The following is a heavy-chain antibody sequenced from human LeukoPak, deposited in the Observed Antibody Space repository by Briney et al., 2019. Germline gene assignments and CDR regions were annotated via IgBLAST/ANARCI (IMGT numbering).Heavy chain of an antibody. Sequence: PGGSLRLSCAASGFTFSSYAMHGVRQAPGKGLEWVAVISYDGSNKYYADSVKGRFTISRDNSKNTLYLQMNSLRAEDTAVYYCARERVAAAGTGSRFDYWGQGTLVTVSS. V-gene: IGHV3-30-3*01. CDR3: ARERVAAAGTGSRFDY. CDR1: GFTFSSYA. CDR2: ISYDGSNK. J-gene: IGHJ4*02. D-gene: IGHD6-13*01.